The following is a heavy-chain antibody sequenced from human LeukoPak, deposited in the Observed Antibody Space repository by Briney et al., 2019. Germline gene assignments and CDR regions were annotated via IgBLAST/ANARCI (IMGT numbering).Heavy chain of an antibody. CDR3: ARHSDSVTGSIDF. V-gene: IGHV4-39*01. CDR2: VYYSGTA. Sequence: SETLSLTCIVSGGSITNDRYYWGWIRQSPGKGLGWIGTVYYSGTAYYNPSLKSRVTFSVDTSKNQFSLKLSSVTPTDTAVYFCARHSDSVTGSIDFWGRGTLVTVSS. CDR1: GGSITNDRYY. J-gene: IGHJ4*02. D-gene: IGHD2-15*01.